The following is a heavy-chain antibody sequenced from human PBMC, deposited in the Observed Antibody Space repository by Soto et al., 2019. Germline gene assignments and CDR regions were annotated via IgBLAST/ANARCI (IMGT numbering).Heavy chain of an antibody. Sequence: ASVKLSCKASGYTFTSYGISWVRHAPGQGLEWMGWISAYNGNTNYAQKLQGRVTMTTDTSTSTAYMELRSLRSDDTAVYYCASLNNLAPTATAMPTARRYYSMVVWG. CDR1: GYTFTSYG. CDR3: ASLNNLAPTATAMPTARRYYSMVV. V-gene: IGHV1-18*01. CDR2: ISAYNGNT. J-gene: IGHJ6*02. D-gene: IGHD5-18*01.